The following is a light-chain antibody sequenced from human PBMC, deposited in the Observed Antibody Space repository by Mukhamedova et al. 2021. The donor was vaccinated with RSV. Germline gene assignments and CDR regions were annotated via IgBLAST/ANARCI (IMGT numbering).Light chain of an antibody. CDR1: SLRSYY. CDR3: NPRDSSGNHYV. J-gene: IGLJ1*01. CDR2: GKN. Sequence: GQTVRITCQGDSLRSYYASWYQQKPGQAPVLVIYGKNNRPSGIPDRFSGSSSGNTASLTITGAQAEDEADYYCNPRDSSGNHYV. V-gene: IGLV3-19*01.